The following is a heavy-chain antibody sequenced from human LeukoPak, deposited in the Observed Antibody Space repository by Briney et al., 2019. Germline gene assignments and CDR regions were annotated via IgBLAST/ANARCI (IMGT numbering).Heavy chain of an antibody. D-gene: IGHD6-13*01. J-gene: IGHJ4*02. V-gene: IGHV1-69*13. CDR1: GGTFSSYA. CDR3: ARGDSSSWYPYYFDY. CDR2: IIPIFGTA. Sequence: GASVTVSCKASGGTFSSYAISWVRQAAGQGLEWVGGIIPIFGTANYAQMFQVRVTITGDESTSTAYMELSSLRSEDMAVYDCARGDSSSWYPYYFDYWGQGTLVTVSS.